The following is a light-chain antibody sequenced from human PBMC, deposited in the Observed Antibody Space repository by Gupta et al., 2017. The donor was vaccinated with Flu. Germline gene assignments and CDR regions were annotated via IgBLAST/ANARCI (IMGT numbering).Light chain of an antibody. CDR2: DVT. J-gene: IGLJ1*01. CDR1: SSDIGGYGY. CDR3: CSYAGRYTYV. V-gene: IGLV2-11*01. Sequence: QSALSQPRSVSGSPGQSVTISCTGTSSDIGGYGYVSRYQQYPGKAPQLMIYDVTKRPSGVPDRFSGSKSGNTASLTISGLQAEDEADYYCCSYAGRYTYVFGTGTKVTGL.